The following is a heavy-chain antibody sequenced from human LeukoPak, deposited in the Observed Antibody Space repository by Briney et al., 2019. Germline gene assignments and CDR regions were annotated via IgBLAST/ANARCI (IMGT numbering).Heavy chain of an antibody. CDR2: ISSSGSTI. CDR3: AELGITMIGGV. V-gene: IGHV3-48*03. CDR1: GFTFSSYE. Sequence: GGSLRLSCAASGFTFSSYEMNWVRQAPGKGLEWVSYISSSGSTIYYADSVKGRFTISRDNAKNSLYLQMNSLRAEDTAVCYCAELGITMIGGVWGKGTAVTISS. J-gene: IGHJ6*04. D-gene: IGHD3-10*02.